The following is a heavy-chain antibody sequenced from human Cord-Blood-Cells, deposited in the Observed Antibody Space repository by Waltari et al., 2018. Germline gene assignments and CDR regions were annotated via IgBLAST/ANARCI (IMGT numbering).Heavy chain of an antibody. CDR1: GYTFTSYG. CDR2: ISAYNGTT. V-gene: IGHV1-18*01. D-gene: IGHD1-26*01. J-gene: IGHJ4*02. CDR3: ARVSVGGYGDFDY. Sequence: QVQLVQSGAEVKKPGASVKVSCKASGYTFTSYGISWVRQAPGQGLEWMGWISAYNGTTTYAQKLQGTVTMPTDTSTRTAYMELRSVRSDDTAVYYCARVSVGGYGDFDYWGQGTLVTVSS.